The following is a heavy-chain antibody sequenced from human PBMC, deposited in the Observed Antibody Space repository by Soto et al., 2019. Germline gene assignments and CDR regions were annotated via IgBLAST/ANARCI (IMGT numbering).Heavy chain of an antibody. Sequence: SQTLSLTCAISGDSVSSNSAAWNWIRQSPSRGLEWLGKTYYRSKWYNEYAESVKGRITINPDTSKNQFSLQLNSVTPEDTAVYYCTRTRGTSGWDDYYYFGMDVWGQGTTVTVSS. CDR2: TYYRSKWYN. V-gene: IGHV6-1*01. D-gene: IGHD6-19*01. CDR1: GDSVSSNSAA. CDR3: TRTRGTSGWDDYYYFGMDV. J-gene: IGHJ6*02.